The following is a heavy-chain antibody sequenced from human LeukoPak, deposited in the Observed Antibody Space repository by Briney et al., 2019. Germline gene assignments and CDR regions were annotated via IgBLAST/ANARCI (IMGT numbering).Heavy chain of an antibody. D-gene: IGHD3-10*01. J-gene: IGHJ4*02. CDR3: AKXGTEPGSTQPYXFDY. CDR2: IWYDGSNK. CDR1: GVTFCNYG. V-gene: IGHV3-33*06. Sequence: PGRALRLSRAPSGVTFCNYGMHCGRQTPGNGPEWVALIWYDGSNKHYADSLKGRVNISRDNSKRTLYLQVDSLRAEATAVHYCAKXGTEPGSTQPYXFDYWGQGALVTVSS.